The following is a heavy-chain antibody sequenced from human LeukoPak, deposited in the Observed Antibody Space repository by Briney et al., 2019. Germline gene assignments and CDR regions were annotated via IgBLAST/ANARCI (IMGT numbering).Heavy chain of an antibody. J-gene: IGHJ4*02. CDR3: ARDSKDYYGSGSSYFDY. CDR2: IKQDGSEK. D-gene: IGHD3-10*01. V-gene: IGHV3-7*01. Sequence: GGSLRLSCAASGFTFSSYGMHWVRQAPGKGLEWVANIKQDGSEKYYVDSVKGRFTISRDNAKNSLYLQMNSLRAEDTAVYYCARDSKDYYGSGSSYFDYWGQGTLVTVSS. CDR1: GFTFSSYG.